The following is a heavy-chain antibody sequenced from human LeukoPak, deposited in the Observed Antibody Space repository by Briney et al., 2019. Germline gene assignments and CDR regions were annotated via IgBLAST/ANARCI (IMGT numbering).Heavy chain of an antibody. CDR1: GGSISSYY. CDR2: IYYSGST. J-gene: IGHJ3*02. CDR3: ARVEGDYVWGSYRFSGAHVAFDI. V-gene: IGHV4-59*01. Sequence: SETLSLTCTVSGGSISSYYWSWIRQPPGKGLEWIAYIYYSGSTNYNPSLKSRVTISVDTSKNQFSLKLSSVTAADTAVYYCARVEGDYVWGSYRFSGAHVAFDIWGQGTMVTVSS. D-gene: IGHD3-16*02.